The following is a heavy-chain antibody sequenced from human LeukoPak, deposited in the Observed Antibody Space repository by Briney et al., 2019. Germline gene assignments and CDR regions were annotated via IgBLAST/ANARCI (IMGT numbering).Heavy chain of an antibody. Sequence: KPSETLSLTCAVSGGSISSGGYSWSWIRQPPGKGLEWIGEINHSGSTNYNPSLKSRVTISVDTSKNQFSLKLSSVTAADTAVYYCARMVVRSSFDYWGQGTLVTVSS. V-gene: IGHV4-34*01. CDR3: ARMVVRSSFDY. D-gene: IGHD2-15*01. CDR1: GGSISSGGYS. J-gene: IGHJ4*02. CDR2: INHSGST.